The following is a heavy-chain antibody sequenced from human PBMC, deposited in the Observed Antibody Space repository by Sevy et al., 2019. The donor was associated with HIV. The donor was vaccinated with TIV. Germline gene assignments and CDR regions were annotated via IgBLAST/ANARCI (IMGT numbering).Heavy chain of an antibody. J-gene: IGHJ6*02. CDR3: AREQGSGCSSTSCYNSHLHYYYYYGMDV. D-gene: IGHD2-2*01. CDR2: IIPIFGTA. CDR1: GGTFSSYA. Sequence: ASVKVSCKASGGTFSSYAISWVRQAPGQGLEWMGGIIPIFGTANYAQKFQGRVTITGDESTGTAYMELSSLRSEDTAVYYCAREQGSGCSSTSCYNSHLHYYYYYGMDVWGQGTTVTVSS. V-gene: IGHV1-69*13.